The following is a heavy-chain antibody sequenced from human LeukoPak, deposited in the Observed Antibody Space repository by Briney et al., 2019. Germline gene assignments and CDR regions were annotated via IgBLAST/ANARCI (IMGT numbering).Heavy chain of an antibody. V-gene: IGHV3-48*01. CDR1: GSAFSTSG. D-gene: IGHD1-1*01. J-gene: IGHJ4*02. CDR3: ARDNWNEAGTFDY. CDR2: IGTDAKSNTKT. Sequence: PGGSLRLSCAASGSAFSTSGMNWVRQAPGEGLEWVSYIGTDAKSNTKTYYADSVKGRSTISRDNAKNSLYLQMNSLRAEDTAVYYCARDNWNEAGTFDYWGQGTLVTVSS.